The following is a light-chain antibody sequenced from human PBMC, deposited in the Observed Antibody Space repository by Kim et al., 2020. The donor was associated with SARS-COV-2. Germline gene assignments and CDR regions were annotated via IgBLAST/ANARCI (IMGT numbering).Light chain of an antibody. CDR1: QSISSN. J-gene: IGKJ5*01. CDR2: GAS. Sequence: SLAPGKSATHSCRASQSISSNLAWYQQQPGQAPRVLIYGASARATGIPARFSGSGSGTEFTLTISNLQSEDFAVYYCQQYAYWRAFGQGTRLEIK. V-gene: IGKV3-15*01. CDR3: QQYAYWRA.